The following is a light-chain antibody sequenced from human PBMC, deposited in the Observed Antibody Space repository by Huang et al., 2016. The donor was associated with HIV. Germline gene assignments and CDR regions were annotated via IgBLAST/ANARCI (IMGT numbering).Light chain of an antibody. V-gene: IGKV1-39*01. J-gene: IGKJ2*03. CDR1: QNIRNY. Sequence: DIQMTQSPSSLSVSVGDRVTITCRASQNIRNYLNWYQQRPGKAPNLLIFGASSLQSGVPSRFSGSGSGTVFTLTISSLQPEDFATYYCQQTSTAPMYSFGQGTELEIK. CDR3: QQTSTAPMYS. CDR2: GAS.